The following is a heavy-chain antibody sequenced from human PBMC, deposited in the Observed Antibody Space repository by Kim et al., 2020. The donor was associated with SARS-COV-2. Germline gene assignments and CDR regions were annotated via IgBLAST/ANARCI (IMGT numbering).Heavy chain of an antibody. V-gene: IGHV4-31*11. D-gene: IGHD6-13*01. CDR3: ATVSSTGYWFDP. J-gene: IGHJ5*02. CDR1: GYSIRTDNYY. Sequence: SETLSLTCAVSGYSIRTDNYYWSWIRQHPGKGLEWIGYIFYRGHTDYNPSLTSRVTMSVDTSRNQFSLKLRSVTAADTAIYYCATVSSTGYWFDPWGHGTLVTVSS. CDR2: IFYRGHT.